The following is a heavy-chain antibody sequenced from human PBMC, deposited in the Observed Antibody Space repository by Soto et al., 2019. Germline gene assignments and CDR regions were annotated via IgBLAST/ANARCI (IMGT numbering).Heavy chain of an antibody. CDR3: ARATIDCSGTSCRAMDS. J-gene: IGHJ3*02. CDR2: INPNNGGT. D-gene: IGHD2-2*01. V-gene: IGHV1-2*02. CDR1: RYTFTGYY. Sequence: ASVKVSCKASRYTFTGYYMHWVRQAPGQGLEWMGWINPNNGGTNYAQKFQGRVTMTRDTSISTAYMELSRLRSDDTAVFYCARATIDCSGTSCRAMDSWGQGTMVTVSS.